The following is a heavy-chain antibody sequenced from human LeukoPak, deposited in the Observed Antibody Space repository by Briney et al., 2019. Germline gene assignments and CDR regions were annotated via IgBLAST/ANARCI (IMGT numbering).Heavy chain of an antibody. CDR1: GFTFTSYS. V-gene: IGHV3-48*02. CDR2: ISSSSDTI. Sequence: GGSLRLSCAASGFTFTSYSMNWVRQAPGKGLEWISFISSSSDTIDYADSVKGRFTISRDNVKNSLFLGMNSLRDDDTAVYYCARDVDYYDTTGYYSGYFDYWGQGTLVTVSS. CDR3: ARDVDYYDTTGYYSGYFDY. J-gene: IGHJ4*02. D-gene: IGHD3-22*01.